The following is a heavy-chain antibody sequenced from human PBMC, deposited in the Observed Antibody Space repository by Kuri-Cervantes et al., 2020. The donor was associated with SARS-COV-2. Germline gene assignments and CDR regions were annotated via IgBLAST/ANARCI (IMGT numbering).Heavy chain of an antibody. D-gene: IGHD4-17*01. Sequence: SETLSLTCTVSGGSISSGGYYWSWIRQHPGKGLEWIGYIYYSGSTYYNPSLKSRVTISVDTSKNQFSLKLSSVTAADTAVYYCATAYYDYADYVPYHWGQGTLVTVSS. CDR3: ATAYYDYADYVPYH. J-gene: IGHJ5*02. CDR1: GGSISSGGYY. V-gene: IGHV4-31*03. CDR2: IYYSGST.